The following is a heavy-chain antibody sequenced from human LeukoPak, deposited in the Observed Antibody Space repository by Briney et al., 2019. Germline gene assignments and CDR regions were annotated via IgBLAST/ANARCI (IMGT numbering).Heavy chain of an antibody. CDR2: ISAGGGST. J-gene: IGHJ5*02. CDR3: AKSPRSAADNWFDP. CDR1: GFTLSTYA. V-gene: IGHV3-23*01. Sequence: GGSLRLSCADSGFTLSTYAMNWVRQAPGKGLEWVSGISAGGGSTYYAGSVKGRFTICRDNSKNTLYLQMNSLTVEDTAVYYCAKSPRSAADNWFDPWGQGTLVTVSS. D-gene: IGHD6-13*01.